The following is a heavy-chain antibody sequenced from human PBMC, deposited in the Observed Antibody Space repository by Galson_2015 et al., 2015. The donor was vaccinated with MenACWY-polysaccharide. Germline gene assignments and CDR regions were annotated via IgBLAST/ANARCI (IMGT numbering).Heavy chain of an antibody. J-gene: IGHJ5*01. Sequence: SEPLSLTCAVSGASISRSDWWRWVRQPPGKGLEWIGEISYGGSTNYNPSLKSRVTLSLDKSKNQFSLKMSSVTAADTAVYYCARRFDSWGQGILVTVPS. CDR2: ISYGGST. CDR3: ARRFDS. V-gene: IGHV4-4*02. CDR1: GASISRSDW.